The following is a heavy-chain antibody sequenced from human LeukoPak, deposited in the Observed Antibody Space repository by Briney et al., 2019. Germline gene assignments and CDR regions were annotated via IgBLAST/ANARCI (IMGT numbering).Heavy chain of an antibody. CDR2: ISTSGNTK. CDR3: ARENVVIRLLESLYEAFDM. Sequence: PGGSLRLSCAASGFNFSNYEMNWVRQAPGKGLEWISHISTSGNTKYYADSVKGRCTISRDNAHNSLSLQLDSLRAEDTAVYFCARENVVIRLLESLYEAFDMWGQGAMVTVSS. CDR1: GFNFSNYE. J-gene: IGHJ3*02. D-gene: IGHD3-3*01. V-gene: IGHV3-48*03.